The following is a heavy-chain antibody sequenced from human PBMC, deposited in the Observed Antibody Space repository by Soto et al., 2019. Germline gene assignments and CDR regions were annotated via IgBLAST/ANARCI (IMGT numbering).Heavy chain of an antibody. Sequence: EVQLLESGGGLVQPGGSLRLSCAASGFTFSSYAMSWVSQAPGKGLEWVSVISGSGDSTYYADSVRGRFTISRANSKNTLYLQMNSLRAEDTAVYYCAKDRDGAAAGPTKFYGMDVWGQGTTVTVSS. CDR1: GFTFSSYA. D-gene: IGHD6-13*01. J-gene: IGHJ6*02. CDR3: AKDRDGAAAGPTKFYGMDV. CDR2: ISGSGDST. V-gene: IGHV3-23*01.